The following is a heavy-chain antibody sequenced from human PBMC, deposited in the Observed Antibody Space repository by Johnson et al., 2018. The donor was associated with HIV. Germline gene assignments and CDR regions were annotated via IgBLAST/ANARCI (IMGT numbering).Heavy chain of an antibody. J-gene: IGHJ3*02. CDR2: IWYDGSNK. CDR1: GFTFSSYG. CDR3: AAYYDFWSGSYTSGFDI. V-gene: IGHV3-33*01. Sequence: QVQLVESGGGLVQPGRSLRLSCAASGFTFSSYGMHWVRQAPGKGLEWVAVIWYDGSNKYYADSVKGRFTISRDNSKNTLYLQMNSLRAEDTAVYYCAAYYDFWSGSYTSGFDIWGQGTMVTVSS. D-gene: IGHD3-3*01.